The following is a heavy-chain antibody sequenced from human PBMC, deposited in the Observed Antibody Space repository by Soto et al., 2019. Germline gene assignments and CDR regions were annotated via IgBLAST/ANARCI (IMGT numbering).Heavy chain of an antibody. V-gene: IGHV4-34*01. CDR2: INHSGST. CDR3: ASSFGTTGTTSWFDP. CDR1: GGSFSGYY. Sequence: SETLSLTCAVYGGSFSGYYWSWIRQPPGKGLEWIGEINHSGSTNYNPSLKSRVTISVDTSKNQFSLKLSSVTAADTAVYYCASSFGTTGTTSWFDPWGQGTLVTVSS. J-gene: IGHJ5*02. D-gene: IGHD1-1*01.